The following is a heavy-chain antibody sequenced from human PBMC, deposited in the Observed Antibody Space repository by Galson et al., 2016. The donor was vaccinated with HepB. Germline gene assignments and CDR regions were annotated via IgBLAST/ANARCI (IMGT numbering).Heavy chain of an antibody. Sequence: SLRLSCAASGFSFSRRAMNWVRQAPGKGLEWVSSISGSGDNTYSAPSVKGRITISRDNSKSTLYLQMNSMRVEDPAVYYRANMEVVVVAAHQVWGQGTLVTVAS. D-gene: IGHD2-15*01. CDR3: ANMEVVVVAAHQV. J-gene: IGHJ4*02. V-gene: IGHV3-23*01. CDR2: ISGSGDNT. CDR1: GFSFSRRA.